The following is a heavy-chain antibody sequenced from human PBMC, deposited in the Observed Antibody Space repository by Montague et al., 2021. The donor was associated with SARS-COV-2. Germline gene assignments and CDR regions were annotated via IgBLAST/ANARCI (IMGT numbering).Heavy chain of an antibody. Sequence: SETLSLTCTVSGGSISSSSYYWGWIRQPPGKGLEWIGSIYYSGSTYYNPSLKSRVTISVDTSKNQFSLKLSSVTAADTAVYYCARQENSSGWFKPDAFDIWGQGTIVPGSS. J-gene: IGHJ3*02. CDR3: ARQENSSGWFKPDAFDI. CDR2: IYYSGST. D-gene: IGHD6-19*01. V-gene: IGHV4-39*01. CDR1: GGSISSSSYY.